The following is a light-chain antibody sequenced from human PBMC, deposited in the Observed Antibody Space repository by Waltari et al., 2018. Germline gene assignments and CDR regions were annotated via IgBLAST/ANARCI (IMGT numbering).Light chain of an antibody. CDR1: QSVSSNY. V-gene: IGKV3-20*01. Sequence: EIVLTQSPGTLSLSPGERATLSCRASQSVSSNYLVWYQQKPGQAPRLLIYGASSRATGIPDRFSGSGSGTDFTLTISRLEPEDFAVYYCQQDGSSPPYTFGQGTKLEI. CDR2: GAS. J-gene: IGKJ2*01. CDR3: QQDGSSPPYT.